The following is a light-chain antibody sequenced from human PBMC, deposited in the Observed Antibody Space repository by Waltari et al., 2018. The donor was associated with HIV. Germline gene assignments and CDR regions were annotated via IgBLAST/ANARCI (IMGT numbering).Light chain of an antibody. J-gene: IGLJ2*01. CDR2: SST. V-gene: IGLV7-43*01. Sequence: QTVVTQEPSLTVSPGGTVTLTCGSSTGPVTSDYFPNWFQQKPGHPPTIFIYSSTVRLSLIPARFSGSLVGGKATLTLSGAQPDDEADYYCLLYFGGVQVFGGGTKLTVL. CDR3: LLYFGGVQV. CDR1: TGPVTSDYF.